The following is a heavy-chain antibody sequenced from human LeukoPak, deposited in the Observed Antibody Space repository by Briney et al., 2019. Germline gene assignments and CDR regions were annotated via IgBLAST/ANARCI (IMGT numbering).Heavy chain of an antibody. V-gene: IGHV3-15*07. Sequence: GGSLRLSCATSGFAFSNAWMNWVRQAPGKGLEWVGRIRSNSDGGTIDYAAPVKGRFTLSRDDSKTTLYLQMSSLQTEDTAVYYCATDFYDSTWGQGTLVTVSS. CDR1: GFAFSNAW. CDR2: IRSNSDGGTI. D-gene: IGHD3-22*01. CDR3: ATDFYDST. J-gene: IGHJ5*02.